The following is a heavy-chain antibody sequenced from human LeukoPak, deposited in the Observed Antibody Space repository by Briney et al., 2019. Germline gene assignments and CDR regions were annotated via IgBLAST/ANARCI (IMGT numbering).Heavy chain of an antibody. Sequence: ASVKVSCKASGYTFNTYSINWARQAPGQGPEWVGWINAHTGNPTYAQGFTGRFVFSLDTSVSTAYLQISSLRAEDTAVYYCAREVLRLDYWGQGTLVTVSS. CDR2: INAHTGNP. CDR1: GYTFNTYS. V-gene: IGHV7-4-1*02. CDR3: AREVLRLDY. J-gene: IGHJ4*02.